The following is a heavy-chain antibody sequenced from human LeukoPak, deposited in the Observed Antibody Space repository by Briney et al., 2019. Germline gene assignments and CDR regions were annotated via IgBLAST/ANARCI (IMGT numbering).Heavy chain of an antibody. V-gene: IGHV3-66*01. D-gene: IGHD6-19*01. CDR1: GFTVSSNY. Sequence: PGGSLRLSCAASGFTVSSNYMSWVRQAPGKGLELVSAIYGGGSTYYADSVKGRFTVSRDNSKNTLYLEMNSLRAEDTALYYCATRAGYSSGYYHYWGQGTLVTVSS. J-gene: IGHJ4*02. CDR2: IYGGGST. CDR3: ATRAGYSSGYYHY.